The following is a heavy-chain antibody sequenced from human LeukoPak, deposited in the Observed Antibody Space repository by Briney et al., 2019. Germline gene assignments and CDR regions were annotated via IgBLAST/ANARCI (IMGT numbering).Heavy chain of an antibody. V-gene: IGHV4-4*07. CDR2: IYTSGNT. CDR3: ARRDSSSWYYFDY. Sequence: SETLSLTCTVSGGSISSYYWSWIRQPAGKGLEWIGRIYTSGNTNYNPSLKSRVNMSVDTSKNQFSLKLSSVTAADTAVYYCARRDSSSWYYFDYWGQGTLVTVSS. D-gene: IGHD6-13*01. J-gene: IGHJ4*02. CDR1: GGSISSYY.